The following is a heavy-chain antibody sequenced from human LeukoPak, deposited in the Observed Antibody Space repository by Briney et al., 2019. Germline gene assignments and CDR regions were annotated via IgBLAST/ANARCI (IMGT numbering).Heavy chain of an antibody. D-gene: IGHD5-18*01. V-gene: IGHV3-23*01. CDR1: KFTFSDYS. CDR2: ISTSGDST. J-gene: IGHJ4*02. CDR3: AKGQYSYGYLFDY. Sequence: GGSLRLSCAASKFTFSDYSMSWVRQAPGKGLEWVSTISTSGDSTYYADSVKGRFTISRDNSKNTVYLQMNGLRAEDTAVYYCAKGQYSYGYLFDYWGQGTLVTVSS.